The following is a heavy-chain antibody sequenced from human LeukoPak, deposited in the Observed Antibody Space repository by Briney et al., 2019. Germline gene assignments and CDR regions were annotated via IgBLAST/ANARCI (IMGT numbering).Heavy chain of an antibody. CDR1: GFTFSNYW. CDR2: INSDGSTT. CDR3: ARDGGFCTNGVCFFDF. Sequence: PGGSLRLSCAASGFTFSNYWMHWVRQAPGKGLVWVSRINSDGSTTSYADAVKGRFTISRDNAKNTLFLQMNSLRAEDTAVHYCARDGGFCTNGVCFFDFWGQGTLVTVSS. V-gene: IGHV3-74*01. J-gene: IGHJ4*02. D-gene: IGHD2-8*01.